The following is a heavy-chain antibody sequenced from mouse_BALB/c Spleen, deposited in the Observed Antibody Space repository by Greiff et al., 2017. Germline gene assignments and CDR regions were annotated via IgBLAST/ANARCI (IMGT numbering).Heavy chain of an antibody. D-gene: IGHD2-14*01. V-gene: IGHV1-82*01. J-gene: IGHJ4*01. CDR2: IYPGDGDT. CDR1: GYAFSSSW. Sequence: VKLMESGPELVKPGASVKISCKASGYAFSSSWMNWVKQRPGQGLEWIGRIYPGDGDTNYNGKFKGKATLTADKSSSTAYMQLSSLTSVDSAVYFCARYDYAMDYWGQGTSVTVSS. CDR3: ARYDYAMDY.